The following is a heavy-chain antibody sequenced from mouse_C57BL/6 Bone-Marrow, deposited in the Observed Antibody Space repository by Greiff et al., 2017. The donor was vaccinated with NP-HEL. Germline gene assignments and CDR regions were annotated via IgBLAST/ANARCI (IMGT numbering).Heavy chain of an antibody. Sequence: VQLQQPGAELVKPGASVKLSCKASGYTFTSYWMHWVKLRPGQGLEWIGMIHPNSGSTNYNEKFKSKATLTVDKSSSTAYMQLSSLTSEDSAVYYCARRGYGSSSAWFAYWGQGTLVTVSA. CDR1: GYTFTSYW. J-gene: IGHJ3*01. V-gene: IGHV1-64*01. CDR3: ARRGYGSSSAWFAY. D-gene: IGHD1-1*01. CDR2: IHPNSGST.